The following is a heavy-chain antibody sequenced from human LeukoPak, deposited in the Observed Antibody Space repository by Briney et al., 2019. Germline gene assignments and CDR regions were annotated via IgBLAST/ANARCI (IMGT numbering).Heavy chain of an antibody. Sequence: GGSLRLSCAASGFPFSSYGMSWIRQGPVKGLEWVSSISASGDVIFLVDSVKGRFIVSRDNSQNTLSLQMNSLRVEDTAIYYCARQGAAGKYYYYYMDVWGKGTTVTVSS. V-gene: IGHV3-23*01. CDR1: GFPFSSYG. D-gene: IGHD6-13*01. J-gene: IGHJ6*03. CDR3: ARQGAAGKYYYYYMDV. CDR2: ISASGDVI.